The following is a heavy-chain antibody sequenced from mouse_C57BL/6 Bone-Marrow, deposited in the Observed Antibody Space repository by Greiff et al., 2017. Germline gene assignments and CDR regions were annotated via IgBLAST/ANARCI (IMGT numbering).Heavy chain of an antibody. J-gene: IGHJ4*01. Sequence: QVQLQQSGAELARPGASVKLSCKASGYTFTSYGISWVKQRTGQGLEWIGEIYPRSGNTYYTEKFKGKATLTADKSSSTAYMELRRLTSEDSAVSVCSRSGRLRRGYAMDYWGQGTSVTVSS. V-gene: IGHV1-81*01. CDR2: IYPRSGNT. CDR3: SRSGRLRRGYAMDY. D-gene: IGHD2-4*01. CDR1: GYTFTSYG.